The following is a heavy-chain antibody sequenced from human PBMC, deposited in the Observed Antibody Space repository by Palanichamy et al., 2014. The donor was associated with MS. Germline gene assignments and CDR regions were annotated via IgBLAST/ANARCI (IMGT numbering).Heavy chain of an antibody. CDR2: SANTMENT. V-gene: IGHV1-18*01. CDR1: VTPLPVMV. D-gene: IGHD2-15*01. CDR3: AREVGLRYSSAGLYNWFDP. Sequence: QVQLVQSGAEVKKPGASVKVSCKGFWVTPLPVMVSAGCDRPLDKGLSGWDGSANTMENTNYAQKLQGRVTMTTDTSTSTAYMELRSLRSDDTAVYYCAREVGLRYSSAGLYNWFDPWGQGTLVTVSS. J-gene: IGHJ5*02.